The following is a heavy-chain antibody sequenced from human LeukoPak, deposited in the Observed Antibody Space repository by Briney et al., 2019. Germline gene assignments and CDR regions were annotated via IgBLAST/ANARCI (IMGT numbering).Heavy chain of an antibody. CDR1: GFTFSNAW. CDR2: IKSKTDGGTT. CDR3: ARDGGYSSSLDY. D-gene: IGHD6-13*01. J-gene: IGHJ4*02. V-gene: IGHV3-15*01. Sequence: GGSLRLSCAASGFTFSNAWMSWVRQAPGKGLEWVGRIKSKTDGGTTDYAAPVKGRFTISRDNAKNSLYLQMNSLRAEDTAVYYCARDGGYSSSLDYWGQGTLVTVSS.